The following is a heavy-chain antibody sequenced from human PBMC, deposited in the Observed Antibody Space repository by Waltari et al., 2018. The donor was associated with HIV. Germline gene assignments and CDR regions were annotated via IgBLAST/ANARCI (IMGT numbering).Heavy chain of an antibody. CDR1: GFTFSNYG. D-gene: IGHD6-13*01. CDR2: ISGSGGNT. Sequence: EVRLLESGGGLVQTGGYLRVSCADSGFTFSNYGMTWVRQAPGKGLEWVSAISGSGGNTYYADSRKGRFTISRDNSKNTLYLQMNSLRAEDTAVYFCVKEHQYSHTWYSYYGMDVWGQGTTVTVSS. CDR3: VKEHQYSHTWYSYYGMDV. J-gene: IGHJ6*02. V-gene: IGHV3-23*01.